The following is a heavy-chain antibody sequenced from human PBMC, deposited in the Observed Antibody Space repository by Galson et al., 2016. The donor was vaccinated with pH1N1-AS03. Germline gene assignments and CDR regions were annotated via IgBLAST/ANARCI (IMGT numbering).Heavy chain of an antibody. CDR2: IKGDGTRI. D-gene: IGHD4-23*01. Sequence: SLRLSCAASGFTFSTYWMSWVRQAPGKGLEWVACIKGDGTRIYYVDSVKGRFTISRDNAKNSLFLEMNSLGVEDTAVYYCAIYYGGSGDSFDDWGQGTLGSVSS. J-gene: IGHJ4*02. CDR3: AIYYGGSGDSFDD. V-gene: IGHV3-7*01. CDR1: GFTFSTYW.